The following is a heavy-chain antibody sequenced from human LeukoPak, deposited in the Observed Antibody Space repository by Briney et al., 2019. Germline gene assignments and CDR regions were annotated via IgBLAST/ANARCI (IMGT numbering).Heavy chain of an antibody. J-gene: IGHJ4*02. CDR3: ARDRASSVVPAAPAT. CDR1: GFGFSSYA. V-gene: IGHV3-30*02. D-gene: IGHD2-2*01. Sequence: GGSLRLSCAASGFGFSSYAMHWVRQAPGKGLEWVAFIRHDGGHLYHGDSVKGRFTISRDNAKNTLYLQMKSLRAEDTAVYYCARDRASSVVPAAPATWGQGTLVTVSS. CDR2: IRHDGGHL.